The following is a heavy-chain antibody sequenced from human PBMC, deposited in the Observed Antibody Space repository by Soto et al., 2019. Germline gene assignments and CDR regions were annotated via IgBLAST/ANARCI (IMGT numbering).Heavy chain of an antibody. Sequence: EVQLVESGGGLVQPGGSLRLSCAASGFTVSSNYMSWVRQAPGKGLEWVSVIYSGGSTYYADSVKGRFTISRDNSKNTLYLQMNSLRAEDTAVYYCARSYSSGWSRSGAYEYFQHWGQGTLVTVSS. D-gene: IGHD6-19*01. J-gene: IGHJ1*01. V-gene: IGHV3-66*01. CDR2: IYSGGST. CDR1: GFTVSSNY. CDR3: ARSYSSGWSRSGAYEYFQH.